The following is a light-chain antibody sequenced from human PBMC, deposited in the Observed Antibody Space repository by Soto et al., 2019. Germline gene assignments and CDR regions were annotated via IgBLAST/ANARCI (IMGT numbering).Light chain of an antibody. CDR3: QQRSNWLMYT. J-gene: IGKJ2*01. V-gene: IGKV3-11*01. CDR2: DAS. Sequence: EIVLTQSPANLSLSPGERATLSCRASQSVSSYLAWYQQKPGQAPRLLMYDASNRATGIPARFSGSGSGTDFTLTISSLEPEDFVVYYCQQRSNWLMYTFGQGTKLEIK. CDR1: QSVSSY.